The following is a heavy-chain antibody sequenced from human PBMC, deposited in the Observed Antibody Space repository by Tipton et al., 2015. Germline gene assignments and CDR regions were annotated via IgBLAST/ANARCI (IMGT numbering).Heavy chain of an antibody. V-gene: IGHV4-59*13. J-gene: IGHJ4*02. CDR1: GGSFSDYY. CDR3: ARMNAVTTPPDFYFDY. Sequence: TLSLTCTVSGGSFSDYYWSRIRQSPGEGLEWIGYIYYSGSTNYNPSLRSRVAMSMDTSKNQFSLKLSSVIAADTAVYYCARMNAVTTPPDFYFDYWGQVTLVTVSS. CDR2: IYYSGST. D-gene: IGHD4-17*01.